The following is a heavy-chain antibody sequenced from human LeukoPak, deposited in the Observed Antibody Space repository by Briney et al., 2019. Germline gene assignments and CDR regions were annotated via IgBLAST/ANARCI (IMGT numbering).Heavy chain of an antibody. CDR2: IKKDGSEK. CDR3: VQRGLDY. D-gene: IGHD6-25*01. Sequence: GGSLRLSCAASGFTFRDHYMTWVRQAPGKGLEWVANIKKDGSEKHYVDSVKGRFTISGDNVKNSLYLQMTSLRGEDTAVYYCVQRGLDYWGQGTQVTVSS. CDR1: GFTFRDHY. J-gene: IGHJ4*02. V-gene: IGHV3-7*01.